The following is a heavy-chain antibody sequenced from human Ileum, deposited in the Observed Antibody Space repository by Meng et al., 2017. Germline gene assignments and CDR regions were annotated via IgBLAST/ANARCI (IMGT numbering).Heavy chain of an antibody. J-gene: IGHJ4*02. D-gene: IGHD2-8*01. V-gene: IGHV3-23*01. Sequence: GESLKISCAASGFTFNNYAMHWVRQAPGKGLKWVSAISDSGGYTPYADSVRGRFTISRDNSKNTLYLQMNSLRAEDTAVYYCATAVPNGKRFESWGQGTLVTVSS. CDR3: ATAVPNGKRFES. CDR1: GFTFNNYA. CDR2: ISDSGGYT.